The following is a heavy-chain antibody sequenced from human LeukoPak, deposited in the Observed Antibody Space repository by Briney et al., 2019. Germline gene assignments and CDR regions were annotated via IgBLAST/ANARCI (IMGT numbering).Heavy chain of an antibody. D-gene: IGHD2-8*02. CDR3: ARFLVAEYYFDY. CDR1: GGSISSYY. V-gene: IGHV4-59*08. CDR2: IYYSGST. Sequence: PSETLSLTCTVSGGSISSYYCSWIRQPPGKGLEWIGYIYYSGSTNYNPSLKSRVTISVDTSKNQFSLKLSSVTAADTAVYYCARFLVAEYYFDYWGKGTLVTVSS. J-gene: IGHJ4*02.